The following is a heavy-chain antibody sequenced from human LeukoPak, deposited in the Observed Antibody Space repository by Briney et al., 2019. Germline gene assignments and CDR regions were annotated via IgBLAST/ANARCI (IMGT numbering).Heavy chain of an antibody. CDR1: GGSISSYY. CDR2: IYYSGST. V-gene: IGHV4-59*01. Sequence: SETLSLTCTVSGGSISSYYWSWIRQPPGKGLEWIGYIYYSGSTNYNPSLKSRVTVSVDTSKNQFSLKLSSVTAADTAVYYCARSYATAYGFDPWGQGTLVTVSS. J-gene: IGHJ5*02. D-gene: IGHD4-17*01. CDR3: ARSYATAYGFDP.